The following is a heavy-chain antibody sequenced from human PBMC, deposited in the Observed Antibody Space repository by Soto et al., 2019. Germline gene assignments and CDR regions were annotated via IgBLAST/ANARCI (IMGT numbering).Heavy chain of an antibody. J-gene: IGHJ6*01. V-gene: IGHV1-69*12. D-gene: IGHD3-10*01. CDR3: ARDRLGFGYTYADV. CDR1: GGTFSNYA. CDR2: IIPIDATV. Sequence: QVQLVQSGAEVKKPGSSVKVSCKASGGTFSNYALISWVRQAPGQGLEWMGGIIPIDATVNYAQKFQGRITITADESTTTAYMDLGSLRSEDTAVYYCARDRLGFGYTYADVWGQGTTVTVSS.